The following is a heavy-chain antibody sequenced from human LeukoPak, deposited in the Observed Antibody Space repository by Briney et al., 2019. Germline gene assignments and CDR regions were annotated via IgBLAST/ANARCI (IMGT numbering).Heavy chain of an antibody. J-gene: IGHJ4*02. V-gene: IGHV4-39*07. D-gene: IGHD3-3*02. Sequence: SETLSLTCTVSGGSISSSSYYWGWIRQPPGKGLEWIGSIYYSGSTYYNPSLKSRVTISVDTSKNQFSLKLSSVTAADTAVYYCARDRVAGSALFDYWGQGTLVTVSS. CDR1: GGSISSSSYY. CDR2: IYYSGST. CDR3: ARDRVAGSALFDY.